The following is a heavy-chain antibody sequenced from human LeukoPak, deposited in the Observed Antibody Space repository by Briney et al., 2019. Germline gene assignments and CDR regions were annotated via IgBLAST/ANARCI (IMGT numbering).Heavy chain of an antibody. CDR3: ARDSFNDFWSGGDRMDV. CDR1: GGSISSGGYY. CDR2: IYYSGST. D-gene: IGHD3-3*01. Sequence: SETLSLTCTVSGGSISSGGYYWSWIRQHPAKGLEWIGYIYYSGSTYYNPSLKSRVTISVDTSKNQFSLKLSSVTAADTAVYYCARDSFNDFWSGGDRMDVWGQGTTVTVSS. V-gene: IGHV4-31*03. J-gene: IGHJ6*02.